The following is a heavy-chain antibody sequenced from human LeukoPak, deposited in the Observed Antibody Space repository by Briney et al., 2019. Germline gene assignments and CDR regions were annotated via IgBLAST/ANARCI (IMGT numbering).Heavy chain of an antibody. CDR3: ARHGEGGYAAFFDY. D-gene: IGHD3-16*01. J-gene: IGHJ4*02. Sequence: SETLSLTCTVSGGSISSSSYYWGWIRQPPGKGLEWIGSIYYSGSTYYNPSLESRVTISVDTSKNQFSLKLSSVTAADTAVYYCARHGEGGYAAFFDYWGQGTLVTVSS. CDR2: IYYSGST. CDR1: GGSISSSSYY. V-gene: IGHV4-39*01.